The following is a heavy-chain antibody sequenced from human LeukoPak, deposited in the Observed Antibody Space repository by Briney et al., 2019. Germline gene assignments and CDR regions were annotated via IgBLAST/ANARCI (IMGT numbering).Heavy chain of an antibody. CDR2: IKRDGSEK. J-gene: IGHJ4*02. V-gene: IGHV3-7*03. CDR1: GFTFSSYW. CDR3: ARDRAAAQPKTTFDY. Sequence: GGSLRLSCAASGFTFSSYWMTWVRQAPGKGLEWVANIKRDGSEKHYVDSVKGRFTISRDNAKNSMFLQMNSLRAEDTAVYYCARDRAAAQPKTTFDYWGQGTLVTVSS. D-gene: IGHD6-13*01.